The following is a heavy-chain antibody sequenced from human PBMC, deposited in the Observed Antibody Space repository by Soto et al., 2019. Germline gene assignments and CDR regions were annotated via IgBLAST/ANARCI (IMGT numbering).Heavy chain of an antibody. Sequence: QVQLVESGGGVVQPGKSLRLSCAASGFTFSNYGMHWVRQAPGKGLEWVAVIWYDGGYKYYPDSVKGRFTISRDNSKNTLYLQMDTLRAEDTAVYYCARDDIPGRAVSTHVMDVWGQGTTVTVSS. V-gene: IGHV3-33*01. CDR1: GFTFSNYG. D-gene: IGHD6-19*01. J-gene: IGHJ6*02. CDR2: IWYDGGYK. CDR3: ARDDIPGRAVSTHVMDV.